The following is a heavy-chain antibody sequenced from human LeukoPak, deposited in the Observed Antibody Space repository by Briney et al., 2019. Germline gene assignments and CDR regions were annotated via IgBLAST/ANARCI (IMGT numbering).Heavy chain of an antibody. Sequence: GGSLRLSCAASGFTFSNAWMSWGRQAPGKGLEWVGRIKSKPDGGTTDYAAPVKGRFTISREDSKNTLHLQMNSLKTEDTGVYYRPQITLGYWGQGTLVTVSS. CDR2: IKSKPDGGTT. J-gene: IGHJ4*02. CDR3: PQITLGY. V-gene: IGHV3-15*01. CDR1: GFTFSNAW. D-gene: IGHD3-16*01.